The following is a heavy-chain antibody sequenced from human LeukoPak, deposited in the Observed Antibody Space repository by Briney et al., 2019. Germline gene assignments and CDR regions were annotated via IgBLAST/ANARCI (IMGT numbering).Heavy chain of an antibody. Sequence: SETLSLTCTVSGGAISSYYWSWIRQPPGKGLEWIAYVYYTGRTLYNPSLESRVTISVDTSKTQFSLTVTSVTAADTAVYYCARHMSVSYDAFDLWGRGTTVTVSS. D-gene: IGHD3-10*01. CDR3: ARHMSVSYDAFDL. V-gene: IGHV4-59*08. J-gene: IGHJ3*01. CDR2: VYYTGRT. CDR1: GGAISSYY.